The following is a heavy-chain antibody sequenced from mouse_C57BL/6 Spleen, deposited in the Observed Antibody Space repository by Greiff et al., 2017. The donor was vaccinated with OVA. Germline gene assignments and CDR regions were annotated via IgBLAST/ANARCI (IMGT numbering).Heavy chain of an antibody. CDR1: GYTFTSYT. CDR3: ARCDWDEERFAY. J-gene: IGHJ3*01. D-gene: IGHD4-1*01. CDR2: INPSSGYT. Sequence: QVHVKQSGAELARPGASVKMSCKASGYTFTSYTMHWVKQRPGQGLEWIGYINPSSGYTKYNQKFKDKATLTADKSSSTAYMQLSSLTSEDSAVYYCARCDWDEERFAYWGQGTLVTVSA. V-gene: IGHV1-4*01.